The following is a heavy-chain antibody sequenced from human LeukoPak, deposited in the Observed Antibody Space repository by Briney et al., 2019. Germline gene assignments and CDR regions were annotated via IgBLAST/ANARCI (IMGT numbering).Heavy chain of an antibody. J-gene: IGHJ5*02. CDR2: ISGSGLDT. Sequence: QAGGSLRHSCAASGFTFSHYAMSWVRQAPGKGLEWVSGISGSGLDTYYGDSVKVRFTISRDSSRNTLYLQMNHVRVEDTALYYCAIKYYYDSSGFEPFWFDPWGQGTRVIVSS. V-gene: IGHV3-23*01. D-gene: IGHD3-22*01. CDR3: AIKYYYDSSGFEPFWFDP. CDR1: GFTFSHYA.